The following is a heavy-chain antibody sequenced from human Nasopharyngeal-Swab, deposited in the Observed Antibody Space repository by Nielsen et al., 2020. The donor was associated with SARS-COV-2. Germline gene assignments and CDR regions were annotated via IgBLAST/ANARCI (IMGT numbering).Heavy chain of an antibody. CDR3: AKDRGYDYVWGSYDY. D-gene: IGHD3-16*01. V-gene: IGHV3-23*01. J-gene: IGHJ4*02. Sequence: GESLKISCAASGFTFSSYAMSWVRQAPGKGLEWVSAISGSGGSTYYADSVKGRFTISRDNFKNTLYLQMNSLRAEDTAVYYCAKDRGYDYVWGSYDYWGQGTLVTVSS. CDR2: ISGSGGST. CDR1: GFTFSSYA.